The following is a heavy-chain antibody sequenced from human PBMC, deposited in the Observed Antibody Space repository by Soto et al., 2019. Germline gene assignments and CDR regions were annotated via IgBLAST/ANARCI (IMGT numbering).Heavy chain of an antibody. CDR1: GYTFTSYY. V-gene: IGHV1-46*01. D-gene: IGHD3-10*01. CDR2: INPSGGST. CDR3: ARSELLWFGDRSYYYYGMDV. Sequence: EASVKVSCKASGYTFTSYYMHWVRQAPGQGLEWMGIINPSGGSTSYAQKFQGRVTMTRDTSTSTVYMELSSLRSEDTAVYYCARSELLWFGDRSYYYYGMDVWGQGTTVTVSS. J-gene: IGHJ6*02.